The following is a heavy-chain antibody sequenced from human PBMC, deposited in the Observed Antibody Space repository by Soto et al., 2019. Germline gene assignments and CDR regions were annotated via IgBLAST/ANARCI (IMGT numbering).Heavy chain of an antibody. J-gene: IGHJ5*02. V-gene: IGHV4-4*07. Sequence: PSETLSLTCTVSGGSINSYYWSWIRQPAGKGLEWIGRIYTSGSTNYNPSLKSRVTMSVDTSKNRFSLKLSSVTAADTAVYYCARGIYSKVGATIWFDPWGQGPLVTVSS. CDR2: IYTSGST. D-gene: IGHD1-26*01. CDR1: GGSINSYY. CDR3: ARGIYSKVGATIWFDP.